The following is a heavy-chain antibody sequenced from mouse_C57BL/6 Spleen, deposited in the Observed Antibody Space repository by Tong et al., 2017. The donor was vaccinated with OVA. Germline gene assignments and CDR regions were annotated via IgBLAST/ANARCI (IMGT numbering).Heavy chain of an antibody. Sequence: EVQLQESGGDLVKPGGSLKLSCAASGFTFSSYGMSWVRQTPDKRLEWVATISSGGSYTYYPDSVKGRFTISRDNAKNTLYLQMSSLKSEDTAMYYCAREVYYSNYDHWFAYWGQGTSVTVSS. CDR2: ISSGGSYT. V-gene: IGHV5-6*01. D-gene: IGHD2-5*01. J-gene: IGHJ4*01. CDR1: GFTFSSYG. CDR3: AREVYYSNYDHWFAY.